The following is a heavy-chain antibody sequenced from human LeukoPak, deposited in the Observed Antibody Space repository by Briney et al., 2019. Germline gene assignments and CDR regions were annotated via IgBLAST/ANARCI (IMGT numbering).Heavy chain of an antibody. Sequence: GGSLRLSCAASGFTVSSCSMNWVRQAPGKGLEWDSSISSSSGYIYYADSVKGRFTISRDNSKNSVYLQMNSLRAEDTAVYYCAKGDYSGSYYYYYMDVWGKGTTVTVSS. V-gene: IGHV3-21*01. D-gene: IGHD4-11*01. J-gene: IGHJ6*03. CDR1: GFTVSSCS. CDR2: ISSSSGYI. CDR3: AKGDYSGSYYYYYMDV.